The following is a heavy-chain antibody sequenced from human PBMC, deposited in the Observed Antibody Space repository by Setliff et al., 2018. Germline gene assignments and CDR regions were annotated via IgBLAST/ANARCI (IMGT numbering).Heavy chain of an antibody. CDR2: ISPVYGIA. D-gene: IGHD1-26*01. Sequence: GASVKVSCKASGYSFTSYGITWVRQAPGQGLEWMGWISPVYGIANYARKFQGRVTIARDTSASTAYMELSSLRSEDTAIYFCARGQDSGSWIIDGWGQGTLVTVSS. CDR3: ARGQDSGSWIIDG. CDR1: GYSFTSYG. J-gene: IGHJ4*02. V-gene: IGHV1-18*04.